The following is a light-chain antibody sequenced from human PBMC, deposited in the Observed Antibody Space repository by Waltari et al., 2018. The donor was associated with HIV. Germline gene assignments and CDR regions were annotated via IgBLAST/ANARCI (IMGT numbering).Light chain of an antibody. Sequence: DIQMTQSPGYMSAFVGDRVTITCRASQGISTWLAWYQQKPGKVPQLLIHGASSLHSGVPSRFNGSGSGTQFSLTISSLQSEDFATYYCQQTNGLPLTLGGGTTV. V-gene: IGKV1-12*01. CDR1: QGISTW. J-gene: IGKJ4*01. CDR2: GAS. CDR3: QQTNGLPLT.